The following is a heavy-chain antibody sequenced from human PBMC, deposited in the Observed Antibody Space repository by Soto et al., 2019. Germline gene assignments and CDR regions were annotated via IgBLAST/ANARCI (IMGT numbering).Heavy chain of an antibody. J-gene: IGHJ4*02. CDR3: ARLLGSWLIPYYFDY. CDR2: IYYSGST. V-gene: IGHV4-59*08. Sequence: SETLSLTCTVSGGSISSYYWSWIRQPPGKGLEWIGYIYYSGSTNYNPSLKSRVTISVDTSKNQFSLKLSSVTAADTAVYYCARLLGSWLIPYYFDYWGQGTLVTVSS. D-gene: IGHD1-26*01. CDR1: GGSISSYY.